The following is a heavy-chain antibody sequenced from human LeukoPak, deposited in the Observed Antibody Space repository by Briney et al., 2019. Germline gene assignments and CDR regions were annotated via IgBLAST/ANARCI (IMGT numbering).Heavy chain of an antibody. Sequence: ASVKVSCKASGYTFTGYYMHWVRHAPGQGLEWMGWINPNSGGTNYAQKFQGRVTMTRDTSISTAYMELSRLRSDDTAVYYCARSGGFAAAAGDYWGQGTLVTVSS. CDR2: INPNSGGT. D-gene: IGHD6-13*01. CDR1: GYTFTGYY. V-gene: IGHV1-2*02. J-gene: IGHJ4*02. CDR3: ARSGGFAAAAGDY.